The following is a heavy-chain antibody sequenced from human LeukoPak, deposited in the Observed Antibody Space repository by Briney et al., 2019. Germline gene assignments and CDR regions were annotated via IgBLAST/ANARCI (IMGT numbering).Heavy chain of an antibody. CDR2: ISGRGGST. CDR1: GFTFSSYA. V-gene: IGHV3-23*01. CDR3: AKALYYYDSSGYLH. D-gene: IGHD3-22*01. Sequence: GSLRLSSAASGFTFSSYAMSWVRQAPGKGLEWVSAISGRGGSTYYADSVKGRFTISRDNSKNTLYLQMNSLRAEDTAVYYCAKALYYYDSSGYLHWGQGTLVTVSS. J-gene: IGHJ4*02.